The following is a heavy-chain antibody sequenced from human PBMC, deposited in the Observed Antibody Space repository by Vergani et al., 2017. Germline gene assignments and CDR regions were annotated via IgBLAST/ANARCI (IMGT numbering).Heavy chain of an antibody. V-gene: IGHV3-9*01. CDR2: INWNSDSI. J-gene: IGHJ2*01. CDR3: VKDIEASGNYWYFDL. Sequence: EVQLVESGGGLVQPGRSLRLSCAASGFTCDDYAMHWVRQAPGKGLEWVSGINWNSDSIAYADSVKGRFTISRDNAKNSLYLQMNSLRAEDTALYYCVKDIEASGNYWYFDLWGRGTLVTVSS. D-gene: IGHD6-13*01. CDR1: GFTCDDYA.